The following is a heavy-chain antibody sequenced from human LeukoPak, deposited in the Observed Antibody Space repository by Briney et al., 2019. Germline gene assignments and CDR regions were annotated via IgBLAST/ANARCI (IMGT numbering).Heavy chain of an antibody. Sequence: ASVKVSCKASGYTFTSYGISWVRQAPGQGLEWMGWISAYNGNTNYAQKLQGRVTMTTDTSTSTAYMELRSLRSDDTAVYYCARAQYYYDSSGRNWFDPWGQGTLVTVSS. CDR3: ARAQYYYDSSGRNWFDP. D-gene: IGHD3-22*01. CDR1: GYTFTSYG. CDR2: ISAYNGNT. V-gene: IGHV1-18*01. J-gene: IGHJ5*02.